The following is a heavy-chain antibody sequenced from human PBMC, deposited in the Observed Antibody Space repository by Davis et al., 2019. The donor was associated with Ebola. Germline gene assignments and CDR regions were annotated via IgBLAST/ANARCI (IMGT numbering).Heavy chain of an antibody. CDR2: IKHSGST. CDR3: ARGLDGYRDYYYYGMDV. CDR1: GGSFSGYY. D-gene: IGHD5-24*01. J-gene: IGHJ6*02. V-gene: IGHV4-34*01. Sequence: PSETLSLTCAVYGGSFSGYYWSWIRPPPGKGLEWIGEIKHSGSTNYNPSLKSRVTISVDTSKNQFSLKLRSVTAADTAVYDCARGLDGYRDYYYYGMDVWGQGTTVTVSS.